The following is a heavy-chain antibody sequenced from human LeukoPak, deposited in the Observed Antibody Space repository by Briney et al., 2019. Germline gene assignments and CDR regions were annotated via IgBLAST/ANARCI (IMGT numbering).Heavy chain of an antibody. V-gene: IGHV4-38-2*02. Sequence: SETLSLTCTVSDFSISRGYYWGWIRQPPGKGLECIGTIYHSGTTYYSPSLKTRVTISVDKSKNQFSLKLSSVTAADTAVYYCAREQQLVAPSSYYFDYWGQGTLVTVSS. CDR2: IYHSGTT. CDR1: DFSISRGYY. D-gene: IGHD6-13*01. J-gene: IGHJ4*02. CDR3: AREQQLVAPSSYYFDY.